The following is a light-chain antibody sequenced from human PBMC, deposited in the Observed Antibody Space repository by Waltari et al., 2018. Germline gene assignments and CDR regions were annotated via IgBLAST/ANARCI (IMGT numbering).Light chain of an antibody. Sequence: EIVMTQSPATLSVSPGERATLSCRASQTIDSNLVWYQQKPGQAPRLLIYGASTRATSIPAGCSGSGSGTEFSLTISSLQSEDFAVYYCQQYDKWPRTFGQGTKVEIK. CDR1: QTIDSN. CDR2: GAS. J-gene: IGKJ1*01. V-gene: IGKV3-15*01. CDR3: QQYDKWPRT.